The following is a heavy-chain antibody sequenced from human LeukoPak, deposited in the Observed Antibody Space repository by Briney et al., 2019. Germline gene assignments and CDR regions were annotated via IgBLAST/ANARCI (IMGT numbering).Heavy chain of an antibody. J-gene: IGHJ4*02. Sequence: RASETLSLTCTVSGYSISSGYYWGWIRQPPGKGLEWIGSIYHSGSTYYNPSLKSRVTISVDTSKNQFSLKLSSVTAADTAVYYCARHQKYLQRPFDKWGQGTLVAVSS. D-gene: IGHD1-1*01. V-gene: IGHV4-38-2*02. CDR3: ARHQKYLQRPFDK. CDR1: GYSISSGYY. CDR2: IYHSGST.